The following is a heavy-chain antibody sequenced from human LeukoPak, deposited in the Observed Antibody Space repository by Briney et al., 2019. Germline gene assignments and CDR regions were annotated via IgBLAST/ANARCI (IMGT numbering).Heavy chain of an antibody. CDR3: ASGNDYPYYYYYMDV. CDR1: GGSFSGYY. D-gene: IGHD4-11*01. Sequence: PSETLSLTCAVYGGSFSGYYWSWIRQPPGKGLEWSGEINHSGSTNYNPSLKSRVTISVDTSKNQFSLKLSSVTAADTAVYYCASGNDYPYYYYYMDVWGKGTTVTVSS. J-gene: IGHJ6*03. CDR2: INHSGST. V-gene: IGHV4-34*01.